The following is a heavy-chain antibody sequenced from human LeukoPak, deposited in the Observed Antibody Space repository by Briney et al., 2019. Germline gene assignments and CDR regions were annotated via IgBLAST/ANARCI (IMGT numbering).Heavy chain of an antibody. CDR3: TRVGYIDEGIDY. Sequence: GGSLRLSCAASGFTFSSYAMSWVRQAPGKGLEWVTAISGSGGSTYYADSVKGRFTISRDNAKNSLYLQMNSLRAEDTAIYYCTRVGYIDEGIDYWGQGTLVTVSS. D-gene: IGHD5-24*01. CDR2: ISGSGGST. CDR1: GFTFSSYA. J-gene: IGHJ4*02. V-gene: IGHV3-23*01.